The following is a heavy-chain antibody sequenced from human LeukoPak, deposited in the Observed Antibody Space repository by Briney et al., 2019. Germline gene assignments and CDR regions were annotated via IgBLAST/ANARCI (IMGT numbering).Heavy chain of an antibody. CDR1: AGSISSYY. D-gene: IGHD3-10*01. J-gene: IGHJ5*02. CDR2: IYTSGST. Sequence: PSETLSLTCTVSAGSISSYYWSWIRQPAGKGLEWIGRIYTSGSTNYNPSLKSRVTMSVDTSKNQFSLKLSPVTAADTAVYYCARDHYYGSGSFNNWFDPWGQGTLVTVSS. CDR3: ARDHYYGSGSFNNWFDP. V-gene: IGHV4-4*07.